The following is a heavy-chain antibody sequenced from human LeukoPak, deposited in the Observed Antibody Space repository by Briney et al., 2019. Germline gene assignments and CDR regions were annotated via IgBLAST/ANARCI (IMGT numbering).Heavy chain of an antibody. CDR3: ARLSSRRGYGGYDPLDY. CDR1: GYSFTSYW. V-gene: IGHV5-51*01. CDR2: IFPGDSET. D-gene: IGHD5-12*01. Sequence: GESLKISCKGCGYSFTSYWIGWVRQMPGKGLEWMGSIFPGDSETRYSPSFQGQVTISADKSISTAYLQWSSLKASDTAMYYCARLSSRRGYGGYDPLDYWGQGTLVTVSS. J-gene: IGHJ4*02.